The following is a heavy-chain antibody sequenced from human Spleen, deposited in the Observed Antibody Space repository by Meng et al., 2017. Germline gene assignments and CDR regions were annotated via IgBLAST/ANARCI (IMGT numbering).Heavy chain of an antibody. CDR1: GYSFTSYW. Sequence: KVSCKGSGYSFTSYWIGWVRQMPGKGLEWMGIIYPSDSDTRYNPSFQGLVTISVDKSINTAYLQWSSLKASDTAMYFCAKSHAYNPPDGFDFWGQGTMVTVSS. J-gene: IGHJ3*01. CDR2: IYPSDSDT. D-gene: IGHD3-16*01. CDR3: AKSHAYNPPDGFDF. V-gene: IGHV5-51*01.